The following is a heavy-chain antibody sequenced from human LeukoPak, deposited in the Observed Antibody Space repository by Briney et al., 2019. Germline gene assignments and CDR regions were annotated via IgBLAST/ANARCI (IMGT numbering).Heavy chain of an antibody. V-gene: IGHV1-24*01. CDR2: FDPEDGET. Sequence: ASVKVSCKVSGYTLTELSMRWVRQAPGKGLEWMGGFDPEDGETIYAQKFQGRVTMTEDTSTDTAYMELSSLRSEDTAVYYCAREGYCSGSICYSFDYWGQGTLVTVSS. J-gene: IGHJ4*02. CDR1: GYTLTELS. D-gene: IGHD2-15*01. CDR3: AREGYCSGSICYSFDY.